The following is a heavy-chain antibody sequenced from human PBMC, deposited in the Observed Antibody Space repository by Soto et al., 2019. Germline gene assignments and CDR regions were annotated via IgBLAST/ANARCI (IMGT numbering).Heavy chain of an antibody. V-gene: IGHV3-74*01. J-gene: IGHJ6*02. Sequence: EVQLAESGGGLVQPGGSLRLSCAASGFDFSNSWIHWVRQGPGKGLVWVSHINSDGSGTTYADSVKGRFTISRDNAKNTVYLQMNSLRAEDTAVYYCAKDTAYAMDVWGQWTTVTVSS. CDR3: AKDTAYAMDV. D-gene: IGHD2-15*01. CDR2: INSDGSGT. CDR1: GFDFSNSW.